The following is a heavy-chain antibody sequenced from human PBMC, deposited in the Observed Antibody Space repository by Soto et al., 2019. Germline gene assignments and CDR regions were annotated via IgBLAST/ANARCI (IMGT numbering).Heavy chain of an antibody. CDR1: GGSISSYY. J-gene: IGHJ4*02. CDR2: IYYSGST. V-gene: IGHV4-59*08. D-gene: IGHD4-17*01. Sequence: SETLSLTCTVSGGSISSYYWSLIRQPPGKGLEWIGYIYYSGSTNYNPSLKSRVTISVDTSKNQFSLKLSSVTAADTAVYYCARLPLNPDYGDYTYYFDYWGQGTLVTVSS. CDR3: ARLPLNPDYGDYTYYFDY.